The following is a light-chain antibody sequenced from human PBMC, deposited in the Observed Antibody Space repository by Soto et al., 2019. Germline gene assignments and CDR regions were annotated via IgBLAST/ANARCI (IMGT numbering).Light chain of an antibody. CDR2: EGS. J-gene: IGLJ2*01. V-gene: IGLV2-23*01. CDR1: SSDVGSYNL. CDR3: CSYAGSSTV. Sequence: QSVLTQPASVSGSPGQSITISCTGTSSDVGSYNLVSWYQQHPGKAPKLMIYEGSKRPSGGSNRFSGSKSGNTASLTISGLQAEDESDYYCCSYAGSSTVFGGGTKVTVL.